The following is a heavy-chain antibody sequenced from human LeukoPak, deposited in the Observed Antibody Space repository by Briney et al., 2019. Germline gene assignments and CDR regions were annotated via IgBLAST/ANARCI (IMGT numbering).Heavy chain of an antibody. CDR1: GGSFSGYY. Sequence: SETPSLTCAVYGGSFSGYYWSWVRQPPGKGLEWIGEINHSGSTNYNPSLKSRVTISVDTSKNQFSLKLSSVTAADTAVYYCARTRSYSSSWYRTGWFDPWGQGTLVTVSS. D-gene: IGHD6-13*01. J-gene: IGHJ5*02. CDR3: ARTRSYSSSWYRTGWFDP. CDR2: INHSGST. V-gene: IGHV4-34*01.